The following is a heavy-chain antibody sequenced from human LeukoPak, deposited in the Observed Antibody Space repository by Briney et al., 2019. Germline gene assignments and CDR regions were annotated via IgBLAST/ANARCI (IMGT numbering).Heavy chain of an antibody. V-gene: IGHV4-39*01. CDR2: IYYSGST. J-gene: IGHJ3*02. D-gene: IGHD3-10*01. Sequence: SETLSLTCTVSGGSTSSSSYYWGWIRQPPGKGLEWIGRIYYSGSTYYNPSLKSRVTISVDTSKNQFPLKLSSVTAADTAVYYCASPLTVWFGEFANAFDIWGQGTMVTVSS. CDR3: ASPLTVWFGEFANAFDI. CDR1: GGSTSSSSYY.